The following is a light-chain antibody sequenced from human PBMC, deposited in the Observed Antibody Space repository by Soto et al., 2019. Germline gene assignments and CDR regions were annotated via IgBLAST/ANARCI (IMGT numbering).Light chain of an antibody. Sequence: DIQMTQSPSTLSASVGDRVTITCRASQSISSWLAWYQQKPGKAPKLLIYDASSLESGVPSRFSGSGSGTEFTLTISGLQPDDFATYYCQQYNSYWTCGQGTKVEIK. CDR1: QSISSW. CDR3: QQYNSYWT. J-gene: IGKJ1*01. CDR2: DAS. V-gene: IGKV1-5*01.